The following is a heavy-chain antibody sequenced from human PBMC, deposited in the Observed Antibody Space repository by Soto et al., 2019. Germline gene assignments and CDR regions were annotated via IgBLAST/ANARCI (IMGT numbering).Heavy chain of an antibody. V-gene: IGHV1-69*13. CDR1: GGTFSSYA. Sequence: VKVSCKASGGTFSSYAISWVRQAPGQGLEWMGGIIPIFGTANYAQKFQGRVTITADESTSTAYMELSSLRSEDTAVYYCARTYYYDSSGYPPGYYGIDVWGQGTTVTVSS. D-gene: IGHD3-22*01. CDR3: ARTYYYDSSGYPPGYYGIDV. J-gene: IGHJ6*02. CDR2: IIPIFGTA.